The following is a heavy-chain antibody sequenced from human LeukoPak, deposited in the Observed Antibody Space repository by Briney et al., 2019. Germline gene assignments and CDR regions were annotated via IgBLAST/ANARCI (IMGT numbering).Heavy chain of an antibody. Sequence: GGSLRLSCAASEFTFSSYNMNWVRQAPGKGLEWVSSISSTSKYIYYADSVKGRFTIPRDNAKNSLYLQMNSLRAEDTAVYYCAREPFWSGYYSNLHFDYWGQGTLVTVSS. V-gene: IGHV3-21*01. J-gene: IGHJ4*02. CDR1: EFTFSSYN. CDR2: ISSTSKYI. CDR3: AREPFWSGYYSNLHFDY. D-gene: IGHD3-3*01.